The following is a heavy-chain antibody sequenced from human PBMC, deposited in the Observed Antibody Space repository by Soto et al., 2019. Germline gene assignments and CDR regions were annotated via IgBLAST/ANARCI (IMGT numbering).Heavy chain of an antibody. V-gene: IGHV3-33*01. CDR1: GFTFSSYG. CDR2: IWYDGSNK. CDR3: ARDGLASSSSWYQAGDDKGFDY. J-gene: IGHJ4*02. D-gene: IGHD6-13*01. Sequence: GGSLRLSCAASGFTFSSYGMHWVRQAPGKGLEWVAVIWYDGSNKYYADSVKGRFTISRDNSKNTLYLQMNSLRAEDTAVYYCARDGLASSSSWYQAGDDKGFDYWGQGTLVTVSS.